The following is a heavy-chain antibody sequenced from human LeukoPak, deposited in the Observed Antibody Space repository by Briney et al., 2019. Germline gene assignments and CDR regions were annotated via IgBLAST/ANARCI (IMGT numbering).Heavy chain of an antibody. CDR2: IYYSGRT. J-gene: IGHJ3*02. V-gene: IGHV4-59*01. D-gene: IGHD5-12*01. CDR1: GGSISGYY. Sequence: PSETLSLTCTVSGGSISGYYWSWIRQPPGKGLEWIGYIYYSGRTNYNPSLKSRVSMSVDTSKNHFSLKLSSVTAADTAVFYCARSMGSGYADDAFDIWGQGTMVTVSS. CDR3: ARSMGSGYADDAFDI.